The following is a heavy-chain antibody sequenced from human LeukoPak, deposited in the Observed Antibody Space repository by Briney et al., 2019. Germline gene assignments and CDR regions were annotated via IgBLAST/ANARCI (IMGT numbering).Heavy chain of an antibody. V-gene: IGHV4-34*01. CDR2: INHSGST. J-gene: IGHJ6*03. D-gene: IGHD2-15*01. CDR3: ARGHGSGGSPTYYYYYMDV. CDR1: GGSFRGYY. Sequence: PSETLSLTRAVYGGSFRGYYWSSIRQPPGKGLEWIGEINHSGSTNYNPPLKSRVTISVDTSKNQFPLKLSSVTAADTAVYYCARGHGSGGSPTYYYYYMDVWGKGTTVTVSS.